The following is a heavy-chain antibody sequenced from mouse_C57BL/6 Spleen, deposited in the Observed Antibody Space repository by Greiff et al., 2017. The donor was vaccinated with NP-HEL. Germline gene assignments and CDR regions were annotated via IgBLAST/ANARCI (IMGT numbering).Heavy chain of an antibody. V-gene: IGHV1-4*01. D-gene: IGHD1-1*01. CDR2: INPSSGYT. Sequence: VKLQESGAELARPGASVKMSCKASGYTFTSYTMHWVKQRPGQGLEWIGYINPSSGYTKYNQKFKDKATLTADKSSSTAYMQLSSLTSEDSAVYYCARGVAATGTWFAYWGQGTLVTVSA. CDR1: GYTFTSYT. J-gene: IGHJ3*01. CDR3: ARGVAATGTWFAY.